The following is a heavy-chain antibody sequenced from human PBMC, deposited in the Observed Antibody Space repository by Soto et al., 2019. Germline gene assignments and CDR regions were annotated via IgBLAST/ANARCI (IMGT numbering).Heavy chain of an antibody. V-gene: IGHV4-31*03. Sequence: SETLSLTCTVSGGSISSGGYYWSWIRQHPGKGLEWIGYIYYSGSTYYNPSLKSRVTISVDTSKNQFSLKLSSVTAADTAVYYCARDSPPPYSSSSLSYGMDVWGQGTTVTVSS. J-gene: IGHJ6*02. D-gene: IGHD6-6*01. CDR2: IYYSGST. CDR1: GGSISSGGYY. CDR3: ARDSPPPYSSSSLSYGMDV.